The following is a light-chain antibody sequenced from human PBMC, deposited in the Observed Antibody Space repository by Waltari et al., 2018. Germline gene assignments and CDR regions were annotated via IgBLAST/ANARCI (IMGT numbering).Light chain of an antibody. CDR1: QSVSRH. Sequence: EIVMTQSPATLSVSPGERATLSCRASQSVSRHLAWYQQKPGQAPRLLIYGSSTSATGIPARFSGSGSWTEFTLTISGLQSEDSAVYYCEQYNDWPRTFGLGTRVEIE. CDR3: EQYNDWPRT. CDR2: GSS. J-gene: IGKJ1*01. V-gene: IGKV3-15*01.